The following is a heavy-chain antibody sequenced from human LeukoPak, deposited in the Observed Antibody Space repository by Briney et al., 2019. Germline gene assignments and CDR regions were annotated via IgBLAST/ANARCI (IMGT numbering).Heavy chain of an antibody. D-gene: IGHD3-9*01. J-gene: IGHJ4*02. CDR1: GFTFSKYS. CDR3: ARDILTAYFDF. V-gene: IGHV3-48*02. CDR2: VSTGGTK. Sequence: GGSLRLSCAASGFTFSKYSMNWVRQAPGKGLEWVSYVSTGGTKYYADSVKGRFTISRDNVKNSLYLQMSRLRDEDTAVYYCARDILTAYFDFWGQGTLVSVS.